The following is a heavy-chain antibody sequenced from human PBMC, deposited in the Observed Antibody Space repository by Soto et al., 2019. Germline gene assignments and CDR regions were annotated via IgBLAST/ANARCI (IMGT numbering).Heavy chain of an antibody. J-gene: IGHJ4*02. CDR2: ISPLFSTT. CDR3: AASSSVAAAGYFKL. V-gene: IGHV1-69*01. D-gene: IGHD6-13*01. Sequence: QVQLVQSGAEVKEPGSSVKVSCKATGDLFNNYAFNWVRQAPGQGLEWMGRISPLFSTTTYAQKFQGRVKIGADELSTIVYLEVSNFESEETAMYYSAASSSVAAAGYFKLWCQGTLGTVS. CDR1: GDLFNNYA.